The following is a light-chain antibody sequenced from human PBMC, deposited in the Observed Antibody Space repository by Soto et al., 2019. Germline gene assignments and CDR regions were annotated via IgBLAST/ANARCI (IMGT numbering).Light chain of an antibody. CDR3: SSYAGSNNLV. CDR1: SSDVGGYNY. CDR2: EVS. J-gene: IGLJ2*01. Sequence: QSALTQPPSASGSPGQSVTISCTGTSSDVGGYNYVSWYQQHPDKAPKLMIYEVSKRPSGVPDRFSGSNSGNTASLTVSGLQAEDEADYYCSSYAGSNNLVFGGGTKLTVL. V-gene: IGLV2-8*01.